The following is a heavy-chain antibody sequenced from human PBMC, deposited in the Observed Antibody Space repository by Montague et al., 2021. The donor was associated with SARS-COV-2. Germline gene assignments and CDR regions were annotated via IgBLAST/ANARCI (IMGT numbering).Heavy chain of an antibody. CDR1: GGSISSSN. CDR3: ARHANWGWSYFDY. D-gene: IGHD7-27*01. Sequence: SETLSLTCSVSGGSISSSNWSWIRQPPGKGLEWIGYIYHYGSAKCNPSLKSRVTISVDTSKNQFSLKLSSVTAVDTAVYYCARHANWGWSYFDYWGQGTLVTVSS. V-gene: IGHV4-59*08. CDR2: IYHYGSA. J-gene: IGHJ4*02.